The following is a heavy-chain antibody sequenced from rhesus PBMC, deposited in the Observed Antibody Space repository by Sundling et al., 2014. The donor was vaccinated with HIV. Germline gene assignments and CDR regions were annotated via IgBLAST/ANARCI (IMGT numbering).Heavy chain of an antibody. Sequence: QVTLKESGPALVKPTQTLTLTCTFSGFSLSTSGLGVGWIRQPPGKTLEWLAHIYWDDDKRYSTSLKSRLTISKDTSKNQVVLTMTNMDPVDTATYYCARNNWNYFQYQYGLDSWGRRVVVTVSS. CDR1: GFSLSTSGLG. CDR2: IYWDDDK. V-gene: IGHV2-174*02. CDR3: ARNNWNYFQYQYGLDS. J-gene: IGHJ6*01. D-gene: IGHD1-26*01.